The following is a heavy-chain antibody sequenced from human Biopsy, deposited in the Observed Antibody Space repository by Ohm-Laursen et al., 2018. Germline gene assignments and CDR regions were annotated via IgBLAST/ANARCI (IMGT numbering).Heavy chain of an antibody. CDR1: GGSISSGGSY. Sequence: SQTLSLTCIVSGGSISSGGSYWSWIRQRPGKGLEWIGYIFNSANTYYNPSLKSRVTISVDTSKNQFSLKLSSVTAADTAVYYCARLGSGDYFPTFFDFWGQGALVTVSS. V-gene: IGHV4-31*03. CDR2: IFNSANT. CDR3: ARLGSGDYFPTFFDF. J-gene: IGHJ4*02. D-gene: IGHD5-12*01.